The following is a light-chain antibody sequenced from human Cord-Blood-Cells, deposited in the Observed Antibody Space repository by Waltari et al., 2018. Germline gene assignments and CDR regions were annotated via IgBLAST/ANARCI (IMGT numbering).Light chain of an antibody. Sequence: DIQMLQSPHSLSASVGDRVTITCRASQSMSSYVSWYQQKPGKAPELLIYAASSLQSGVPSRFSGSGSGTDFTLTISSLQPEDFATYYCRQSYSTPATFGQGTKVEIK. CDR1: QSMSSY. J-gene: IGKJ1*01. CDR3: RQSYSTPAT. V-gene: IGKV1-39*01. CDR2: AAS.